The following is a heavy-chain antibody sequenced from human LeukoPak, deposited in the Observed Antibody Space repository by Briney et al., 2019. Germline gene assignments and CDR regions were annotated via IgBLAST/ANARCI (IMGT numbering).Heavy chain of an antibody. CDR3: ARDPMTDAFDI. J-gene: IGHJ3*02. CDR2: INSDGSST. Sequence: GGSLRLSCAASGFTFSSYWMHWVRQAPGKGLVWVSRINSDGSSTSYADSVEGRFTISRDNAKNTLYLQMNSLRAEDTAVYYCARDPMTDAFDIWGQGTMVTVSS. V-gene: IGHV3-74*01. CDR1: GFTFSSYW.